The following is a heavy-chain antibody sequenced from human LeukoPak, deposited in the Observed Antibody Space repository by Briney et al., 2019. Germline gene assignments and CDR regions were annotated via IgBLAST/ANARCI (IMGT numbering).Heavy chain of an antibody. J-gene: IGHJ4*02. Sequence: GGSLRLSCAASGFTFSSYGMHWVRQAPGKGLEWVAVIWYDGSNKYYADSVKGRFTISRDNSKNTLYLQMNSLRAEDTAVYYCAKTGYSSGPGDYWGQGTLVTVSS. D-gene: IGHD6-19*01. CDR3: AKTGYSSGPGDY. V-gene: IGHV3-33*06. CDR2: IWYDGSNK. CDR1: GFTFSSYG.